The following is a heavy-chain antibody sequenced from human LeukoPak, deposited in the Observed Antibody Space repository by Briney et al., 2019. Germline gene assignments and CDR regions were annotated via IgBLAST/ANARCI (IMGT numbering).Heavy chain of an antibody. D-gene: IGHD3-10*01. CDR2: IYYSGST. Sequence: PSQTLSLTCTVSGGSISSGGYYWSWIRQHPGKGLEWIGYIYYSGSTYYNPSLKSRVTISVDTSKNRFSLKLSSVTAADTAVYYCASQVGRDPEIDYWGQGTLVTVSS. V-gene: IGHV4-31*03. CDR3: ASQVGRDPEIDY. CDR1: GGSISSGGYY. J-gene: IGHJ4*02.